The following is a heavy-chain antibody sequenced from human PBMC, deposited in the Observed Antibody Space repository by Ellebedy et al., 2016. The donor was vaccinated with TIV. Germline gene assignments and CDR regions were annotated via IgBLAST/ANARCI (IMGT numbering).Heavy chain of an antibody. Sequence: PGGSLRLSCVVSGFAFSSYEMNCVRQAPGKGLEWISYINSNGETTNYADSVKGRFTISRDNAKNSLYLQMNSLRVEDTAVYFCARTAQLWSYYYGMDVWGQGTTVTVSS. CDR2: INSNGETT. V-gene: IGHV3-48*03. CDR3: ARTAQLWSYYYGMDV. J-gene: IGHJ6*02. D-gene: IGHD5-18*01. CDR1: GFAFSSYE.